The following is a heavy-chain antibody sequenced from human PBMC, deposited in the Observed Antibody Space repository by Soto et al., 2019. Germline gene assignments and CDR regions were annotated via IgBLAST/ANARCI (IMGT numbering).Heavy chain of an antibody. J-gene: IGHJ6*02. CDR2: MNPSSGGT. CDR3: ASSVVYMAAYTLRFLEWSRNPYYYYGMDV. D-gene: IGHD3-3*01. CDR1: GYPFTGFY. V-gene: IGHV1-2*06. Sequence: GSVKVYFKACGYPFTGFYMHLGRQAAGQGVEWMGPMNPSSGGTNYAQKFQGRVTMTRDTSISTAYMELGRLRSDETAVYYCASSVVYMAAYTLRFLEWSRNPYYYYGMDVWGQGTPVPVSS.